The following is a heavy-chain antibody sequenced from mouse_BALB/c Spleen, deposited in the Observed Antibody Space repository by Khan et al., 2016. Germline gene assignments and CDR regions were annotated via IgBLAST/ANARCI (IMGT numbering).Heavy chain of an antibody. CDR1: GFSLTSYG. D-gene: IGHD2-10*01. CDR3: ARKTYYGNSFAY. V-gene: IGHV2-4*02. Sequence: QVQLKQSGPGLVQPSQSLSITCTVSGFSLTSYGVHWVRQPPGKGLEWLGVIWSGGSTDYNAAFISRLSISKDNSKSQVFFTMNSLQANDTAIYYCARKTYYGNSFAYWGQGTLVTVSA. J-gene: IGHJ3*01. CDR2: IWSGGST.